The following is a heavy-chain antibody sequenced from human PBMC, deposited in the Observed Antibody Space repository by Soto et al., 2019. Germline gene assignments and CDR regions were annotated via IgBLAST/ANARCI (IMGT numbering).Heavy chain of an antibody. CDR3: AHTWGLAFDY. V-gene: IGHV2-5*01. CDR2: IYWNDDK. CDR1: GFSLRTTGVG. J-gene: IGHJ4*02. D-gene: IGHD3-16*01. Sequence: QITLKESGPTLVEPTQTLTLTCTYSGFSLRTTGVGVGWIRQPPGKALEWLGIIYWNDDKRYSPSLKNRFTLTSDISKSQVVLTMTNMDPVDTATYYCAHTWGLAFDYWGQGNLVIVSS.